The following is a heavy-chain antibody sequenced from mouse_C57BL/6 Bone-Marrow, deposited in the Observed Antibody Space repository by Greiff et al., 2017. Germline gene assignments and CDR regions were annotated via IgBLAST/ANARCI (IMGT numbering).Heavy chain of an antibody. CDR3: ARKSSYGNYAMDY. CDR1: GYTFTSYG. V-gene: IGHV1-81*01. Sequence: SGAELARPGASVKLSCKASGYTFTSYGISWVKQRTGQGLEWIGEIYPRSGNTYYNEKFKGKATLTADKSSSTAYMELRSLTSEDSAVYFCARKSSYGNYAMDYWGQGTSVTVSS. J-gene: IGHJ4*01. D-gene: IGHD1-1*01. CDR2: IYPRSGNT.